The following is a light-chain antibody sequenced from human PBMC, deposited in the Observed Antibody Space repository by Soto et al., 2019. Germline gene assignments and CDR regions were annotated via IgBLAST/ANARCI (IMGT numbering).Light chain of an antibody. Sequence: QSALTQPRSVSGSPGQSVTISCTGTSSDVGGYNYVSWYQQHPGKAPKLMIYDVSKRPSGVPDRFSGSKSGNTASLIISGLQAEDEADYHCCSYAGSYTYYVFGTGTKVTVL. CDR2: DVS. CDR3: CSYAGSYTYYV. CDR1: SSDVGGYNY. V-gene: IGLV2-11*01. J-gene: IGLJ1*01.